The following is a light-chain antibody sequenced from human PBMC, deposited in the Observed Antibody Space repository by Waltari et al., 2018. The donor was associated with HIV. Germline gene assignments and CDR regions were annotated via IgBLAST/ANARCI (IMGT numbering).Light chain of an antibody. CDR2: GAS. CDR1: QGIRND. J-gene: IGKJ2*01. CDR3: LQHKSFPYT. Sequence: DIQMTQSPSSLSAFVGERVTIPCRASQGIRNDLGWYHQKPGKAPKRRIYGASSWQSGVPSRFSGSGSGTEFTFTISNLRPEDFATYYCLQHKSFPYTFGQGTKLEIK. V-gene: IGKV1-17*02.